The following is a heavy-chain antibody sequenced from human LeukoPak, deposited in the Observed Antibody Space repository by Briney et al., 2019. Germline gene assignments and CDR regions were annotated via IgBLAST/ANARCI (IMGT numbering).Heavy chain of an antibody. V-gene: IGHV4-39*01. Sequence: SETLSLTCTVSGGSISSSSYYWGWIRQPPGKGLEWIGSIYYSGITYYNPSLKSRVTISVDTSKNQFSLKLSSVTAADTAVYYCARHRGSSWYRYYYGMDVWGQGTTVTVSS. J-gene: IGHJ6*02. CDR2: IYYSGIT. CDR1: GGSISSSSYY. D-gene: IGHD6-13*01. CDR3: ARHRGSSWYRYYYGMDV.